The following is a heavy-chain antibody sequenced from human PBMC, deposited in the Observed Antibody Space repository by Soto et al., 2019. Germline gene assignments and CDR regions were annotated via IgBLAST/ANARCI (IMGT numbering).Heavy chain of an antibody. CDR1: GYTFSDYF. Sequence: ASVKVSCKASGYTFSDYFVHWVRQAPGQGLQWVGWINPNSGSRNYAQQFQGRVTMTRDTSISTVYMELSRLTSDDTAVYYCASFAGSVIYYSMRGHYYYYGMDVWGQGTTLTVYS. D-gene: IGHD3-10*01. J-gene: IGHJ6*02. CDR2: INPNSGSR. CDR3: ASFAGSVIYYSMRGHYYYYGMDV. V-gene: IGHV1-2*02.